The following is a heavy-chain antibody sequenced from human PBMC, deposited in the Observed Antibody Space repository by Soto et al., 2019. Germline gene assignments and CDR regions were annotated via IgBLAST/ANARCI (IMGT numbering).Heavy chain of an antibody. D-gene: IGHD3-16*02. CDR1: GFTFSSYS. V-gene: IGHV3-21*01. CDR3: AKEAGELSTRSFDY. J-gene: IGHJ4*02. Sequence: EVQLVESGGGLVKPGGSLRLSCAASGFTFSSYSMNWVRQAPGKGLEWVSSISSSSSYIYYADSVNGRFTISRDSAKNSLYLQMSSLRAEDTAVYYCAKEAGELSTRSFDYWGQGTLVTVSS. CDR2: ISSSSSYI.